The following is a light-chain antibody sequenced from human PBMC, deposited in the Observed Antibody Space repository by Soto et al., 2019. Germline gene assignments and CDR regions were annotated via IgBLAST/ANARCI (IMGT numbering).Light chain of an antibody. Sequence: QSVLTQPPSASGSPGQSVTISCTGTSSDVGAYNYVSWYQQHPGKVPKLIIYEVSKRPSGVPDRFSASKSGNTASLTVSGLQAEDEADYYCSSYTSSSTYVFGTGTKVTV. V-gene: IGLV2-8*01. CDR2: EVS. J-gene: IGLJ1*01. CDR3: SSYTSSSTYV. CDR1: SSDVGAYNY.